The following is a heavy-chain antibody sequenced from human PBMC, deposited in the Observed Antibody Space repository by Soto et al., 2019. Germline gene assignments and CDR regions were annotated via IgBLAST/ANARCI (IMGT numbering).Heavy chain of an antibody. CDR3: VKDTSSPSSRWYYSGMDV. D-gene: IGHD6-13*01. CDR1: GFTFSSYA. Sequence: GGSLRLSCSASGFTFSSYAMHWVRQAPGKGLEYVSAISSNGGSTYYADSVKGRFTISRDNSKNTLYLQMSSLRAEDTAVYYCVKDTSSPSSRWYYSGMDVWGQGTTVTVSS. V-gene: IGHV3-64D*06. J-gene: IGHJ6*02. CDR2: ISSNGGST.